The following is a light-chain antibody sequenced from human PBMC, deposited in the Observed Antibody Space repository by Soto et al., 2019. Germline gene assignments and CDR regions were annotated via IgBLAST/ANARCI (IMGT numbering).Light chain of an antibody. V-gene: IGLV1-44*01. J-gene: IGLJ1*01. CDR3: AAWDDSLNGYV. CDR2: SNN. Sequence: QSVLTQPPSASGTPGQRVPISCSGSSSNIGRNTVNWYQQLPGTAPKLLIYSNNQRPSGVPDRFSGSKSGTSASLAISGLQSEDEADYYCAAWDDSLNGYVFGTGTQLTVL. CDR1: SSNIGRNT.